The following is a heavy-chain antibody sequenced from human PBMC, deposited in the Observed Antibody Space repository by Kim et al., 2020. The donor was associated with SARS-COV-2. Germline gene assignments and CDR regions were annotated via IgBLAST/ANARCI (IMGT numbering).Heavy chain of an antibody. V-gene: IGHV3-23*01. D-gene: IGHD3-10*01. CDR3: AKDFGEGGVYFDS. CDR1: GFSFSSYA. Sequence: GGSLRLSCAASGFSFSSYAMSWVRQAPGKGLEWVAAMSATSGTTYYADSVQGRFVMSRDNSKSTLHLQMASLTVEDTAVYYCAKDFGEGGVYFDSWGQG. CDR2: MSATSGTT. J-gene: IGHJ4*02.